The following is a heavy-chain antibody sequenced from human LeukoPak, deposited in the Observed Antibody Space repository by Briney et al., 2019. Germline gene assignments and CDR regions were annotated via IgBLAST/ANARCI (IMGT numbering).Heavy chain of an antibody. D-gene: IGHD2-15*01. V-gene: IGHV1-2*02. Sequence: ASVKVSCKASGYTFTGYYMHWVRQAPGQGLEWMGWINPNSGGTNYAQKFQGRVTMTRDTSISTAYMELSRLRSDDTAVYYCARDRSPGGSRRAKYNWFDPWGQGTLVTVSS. J-gene: IGHJ5*02. CDR2: INPNSGGT. CDR3: ARDRSPGGSRRAKYNWFDP. CDR1: GYTFTGYY.